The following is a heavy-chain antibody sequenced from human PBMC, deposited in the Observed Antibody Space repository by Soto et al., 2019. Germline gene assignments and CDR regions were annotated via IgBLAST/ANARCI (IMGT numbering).Heavy chain of an antibody. J-gene: IGHJ4*02. CDR1: GFTFSGSA. D-gene: IGHD3-22*01. CDR3: QGAYYYDSSGYFTRHY. Sequence: GGSLRLSCAASGFTFSGSAMHWVRQASGKGLEWVGRIRSKANSYATAYAASVKGRFTISRDDSKNTAYLQMNSLKTEDTAVYYCQGAYYYDSSGYFTRHYWGQGTLVTVSS. V-gene: IGHV3-73*01. CDR2: IRSKANSYAT.